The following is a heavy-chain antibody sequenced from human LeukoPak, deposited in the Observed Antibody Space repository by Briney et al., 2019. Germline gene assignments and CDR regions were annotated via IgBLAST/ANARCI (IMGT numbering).Heavy chain of an antibody. CDR2: INPNSGGT. CDR1: GYTFTAYY. D-gene: IGHD3-22*01. CDR3: ARRCDTSSYYIYYFDY. J-gene: IGHJ4*02. V-gene: IGHV1-2*02. Sequence: ASVKVSCKASGYTFTAYYIHWVRQAPGQGLEWMGWINPNSGGTNYAQKFQGRVTMTRDTSISTAYMELSRLRSDDTAVYFCARRCDTSSYYIYYFDYWGQGTLVTVSS.